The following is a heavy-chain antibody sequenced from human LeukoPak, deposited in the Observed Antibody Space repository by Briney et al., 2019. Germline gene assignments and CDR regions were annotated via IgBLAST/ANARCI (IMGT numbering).Heavy chain of an antibody. J-gene: IGHJ4*02. CDR3: AREEAGTYGFEY. Sequence: SQTLSLTCAIFGDSVSSNSAAWNWIRQSPSRGLEWLGRAFYRSQWYSDYAVSVKGRIAINPDTSKNQFSLQLNSVTPEDTAVYYCAREEAGTYGFEYWGQGTLVTVSS. CDR1: GDSVSSNSAA. CDR2: AFYRSQWYS. D-gene: IGHD3-10*01. V-gene: IGHV6-1*01.